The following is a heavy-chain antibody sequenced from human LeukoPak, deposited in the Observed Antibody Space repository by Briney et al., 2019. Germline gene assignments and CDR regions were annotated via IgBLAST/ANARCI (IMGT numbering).Heavy chain of an antibody. V-gene: IGHV3-21*01. D-gene: IGHD2-15*01. J-gene: IGHJ6*02. CDR3: ARLYCSGGSCLYYGMDV. Sequence: GGSLRLSCAASGFTFSSYSMNWVRQAPGKGLEWVSPISSSSSYIYYADSVKGRFTISRDNAKNSLYLQMNSLRAEDTAVYYCARLYCSGGSCLYYGMDVWGQGTTVTVSS. CDR2: ISSSSSYI. CDR1: GFTFSSYS.